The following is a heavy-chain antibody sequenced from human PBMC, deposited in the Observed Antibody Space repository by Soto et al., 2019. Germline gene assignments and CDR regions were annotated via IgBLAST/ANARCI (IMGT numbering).Heavy chain of an antibody. Sequence: QVQLVESGAGVVQHGSSLRLSCAASGFTFSSYAMHWVRQAPGKGLERVAVISYDGRNIYYADSVKGRVTIALDNSKNTLYLQMNCLSSEDTAVCYCARDGVIAVESPDYYYYGIDFWGKGTTVTVAS. D-gene: IGHD6-19*01. V-gene: IGHV3-30*01. J-gene: IGHJ6*04. CDR3: ARDGVIAVESPDYYYYGIDF. CDR2: ISYDGRNI. CDR1: GFTFSSYA.